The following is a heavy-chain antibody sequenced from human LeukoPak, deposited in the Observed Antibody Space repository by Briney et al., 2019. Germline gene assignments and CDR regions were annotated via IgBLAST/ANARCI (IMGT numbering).Heavy chain of an antibody. Sequence: ASVKVSCKASGYTFTSYYMHWVRQAPGQGLEWMGIINPSGGSTSYAQKLQGRVTMTRDTSTSTVYMELSSLRSEDTAVYYCAREGIVPRDYYYYGMDVWGKGTTVTVSS. CDR3: AREGIVPRDYYYYGMDV. V-gene: IGHV1-46*01. J-gene: IGHJ6*04. CDR2: INPSGGST. D-gene: IGHD2-15*01. CDR1: GYTFTSYY.